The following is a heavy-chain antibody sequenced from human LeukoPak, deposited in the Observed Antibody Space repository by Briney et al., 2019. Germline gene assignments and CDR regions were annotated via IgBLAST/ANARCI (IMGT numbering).Heavy chain of an antibody. J-gene: IGHJ3*02. D-gene: IGHD3-22*01. CDR3: ARERYYDSSGYSPDAFDI. V-gene: IGHV1-69*05. CDR1: GGTFSSYA. Sequence: GSSVRVSCKASGGTFSSYAISWVRQAPGHGLEWMGRIIPIFGTANYAQKFQGRVTITTDESTSTAYMELSSLRSEDTAVYYCARERYYDSSGYSPDAFDIWGQGTMVTVSS. CDR2: IIPIFGTA.